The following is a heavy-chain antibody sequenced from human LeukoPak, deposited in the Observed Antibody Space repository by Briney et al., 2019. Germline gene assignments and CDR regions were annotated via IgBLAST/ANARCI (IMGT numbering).Heavy chain of an antibody. D-gene: IGHD4-17*01. CDR1: GGTFSSYA. V-gene: IGHV1-69*01. Sequence: SVKVSCKASGGTFSSYAISWVRQAPAQGLEWMGGIIPIFGTANYAQKFQGRVTITADESTSTAYMELSSLRSEDTAVYYCARVLRETEKYDYWGQGTLVTVSS. CDR2: IIPIFGTA. CDR3: ARVLRETEKYDY. J-gene: IGHJ4*02.